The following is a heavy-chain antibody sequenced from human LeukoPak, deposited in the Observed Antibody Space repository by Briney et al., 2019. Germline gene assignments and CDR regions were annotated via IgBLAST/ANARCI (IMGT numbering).Heavy chain of an antibody. V-gene: IGHV4-34*01. CDR1: GGSFSGYY. CDR2: INDSGIT. Sequence: ASETLSLTCVVYGGSFSGYYWSWIRQPPGKGLKWIGEINDSGITNYNPSLKSRVTISGDTSKNQLSLKLSSVTVADTAVYYCARGSVHSRMGDWGQGTLVTVSS. D-gene: IGHD1-26*01. J-gene: IGHJ4*02. CDR3: ARGSVHSRMGD.